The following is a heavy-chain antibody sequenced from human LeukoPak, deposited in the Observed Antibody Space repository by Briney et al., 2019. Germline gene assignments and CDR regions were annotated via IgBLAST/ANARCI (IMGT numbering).Heavy chain of an antibody. V-gene: IGHV3-30*18. Sequence: GGSLRLSCAASGFAFSSYGMHWVRQAPGKGLEWVAVISYDGSNKYYADSVKGRFTISRDNSKNTLYLQMNSLRAEDTAVYYCAKVPHGDYAVDYWGQGTLVTVSS. CDR2: ISYDGSNK. CDR3: AKVPHGDYAVDY. CDR1: GFAFSSYG. D-gene: IGHD4-17*01. J-gene: IGHJ4*02.